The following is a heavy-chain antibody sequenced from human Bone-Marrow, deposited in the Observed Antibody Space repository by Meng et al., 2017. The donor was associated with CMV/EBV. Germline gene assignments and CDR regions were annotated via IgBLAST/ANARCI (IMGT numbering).Heavy chain of an antibody. J-gene: IGHJ4*02. V-gene: IGHV3-21*01. CDR1: GFTFSSYS. CDR2: ISSSSSYI. D-gene: IGHD3-22*01. CDR3: ARASEGDSSGYYYVARVSDY. Sequence: GESLKISCAASGFTFSSYSLNWVRQAPGKGLEWVSSISSSSSYIYYADSVKGRFTISRDNAESSLYLQMNSLRAEDTAVYYCARASEGDSSGYYYVARVSDYWVQGTVVTVSS.